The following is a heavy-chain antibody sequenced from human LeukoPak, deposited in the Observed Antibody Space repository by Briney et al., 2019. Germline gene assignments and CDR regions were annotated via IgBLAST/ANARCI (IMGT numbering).Heavy chain of an antibody. Sequence: PGGSLRLSCVASGFTFSSYSMNWVRQAPGKGLDWISGINSDSSAIYYADSVEGRFTISRDNAENSLYLQMNSLRAEDTAVYYCARSYTGYDLWGQGTLVTVSS. V-gene: IGHV3-48*01. CDR2: INSDSSAI. CDR3: ARSYTGYDL. J-gene: IGHJ4*02. CDR1: GFTFSSYS. D-gene: IGHD5-12*01.